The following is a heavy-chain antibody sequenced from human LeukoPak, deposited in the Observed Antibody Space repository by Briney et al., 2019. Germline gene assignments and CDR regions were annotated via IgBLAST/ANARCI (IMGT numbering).Heavy chain of an antibody. D-gene: IGHD5-24*01. CDR1: SGSISTSNYY. CDR2: IYTSGST. V-gene: IGHV4-39*07. Sequence: PSETLSLTCTVSSGSISTSNYYWGWVRQPPGKALEWIGRIYTSGSTNYNPSLKSRVTISVDASKNQFSLKLSSVTAADTAVYYCAREMAGGGHHYYYYMDVWGKGTTVTISS. CDR3: AREMAGGGHHYYYYMDV. J-gene: IGHJ6*03.